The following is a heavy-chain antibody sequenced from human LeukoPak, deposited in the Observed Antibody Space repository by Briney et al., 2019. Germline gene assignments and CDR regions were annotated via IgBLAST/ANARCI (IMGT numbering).Heavy chain of an antibody. D-gene: IGHD6-19*01. Sequence: SVKVSCKASGGTFSSYAISWVRQAPGQGLEWMGGIIPIFGTANYAQRFQGRVTITADESTSTAYMELSSLRSEDTAVYYCARDLGVSGWYGGNWFDPWGQGTLVTVSS. V-gene: IGHV1-69*01. CDR1: GGTFSSYA. CDR2: IIPIFGTA. J-gene: IGHJ5*02. CDR3: ARDLGVSGWYGGNWFDP.